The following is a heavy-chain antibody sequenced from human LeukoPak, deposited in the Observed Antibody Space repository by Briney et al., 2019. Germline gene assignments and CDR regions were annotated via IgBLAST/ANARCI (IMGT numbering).Heavy chain of an antibody. CDR1: GFTFNSYA. CDR2: ISGSGGST. J-gene: IGHJ4*02. CDR3: AKAIRGRNDY. D-gene: IGHD3-16*01. V-gene: IGHV3-23*01. Sequence: PGGSLRLSCAASGFTFNSYAMSWVRQAPGKGLEWVSAISGSGGSTYYADSVKGRFTISRDNAKNTLYLQMNSLRAEDTAVYYCAKAIRGRNDYWGQGTLVTVSS.